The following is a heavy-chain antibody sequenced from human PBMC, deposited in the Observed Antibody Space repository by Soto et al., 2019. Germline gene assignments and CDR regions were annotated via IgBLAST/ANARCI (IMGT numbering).Heavy chain of an antibody. D-gene: IGHD3-22*01. CDR1: AYIFSTYW. CDR3: TRSKHFYDSSGPH. J-gene: IGHJ4*02. V-gene: IGHV5-51*01. CDR2: IYPGDSDT. Sequence: PGESLKISCQGSAYIFSTYWIVWVRQLPGKGLDWVGIIYPGDSDTRYSPSFQGQVTIPVDKSTSTAFLQWSSLKASDSAMYYCTRSKHFYDSSGPHWGQGTLVTVS.